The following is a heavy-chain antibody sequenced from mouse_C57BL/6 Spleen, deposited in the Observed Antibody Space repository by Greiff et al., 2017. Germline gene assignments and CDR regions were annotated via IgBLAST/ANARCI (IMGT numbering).Heavy chain of an antibody. V-gene: IGHV5-4*03. CDR2: ISDGGSYT. Sequence: EVMLVESGGGLVKPGGSLKLSCAASGFTFSSYAMSWVRQTPEKRLEWVATISDGGSYTYYPDNVKGRFTISRDNAKNNLYLQMSHLKSEDTAMYYCARGGAYDYDEDFAYWGQGTLVTVSA. J-gene: IGHJ3*01. D-gene: IGHD2-4*01. CDR3: ARGGAYDYDEDFAY. CDR1: GFTFSSYA.